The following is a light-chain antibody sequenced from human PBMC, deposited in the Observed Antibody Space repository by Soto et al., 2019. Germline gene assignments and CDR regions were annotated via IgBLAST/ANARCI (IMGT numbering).Light chain of an antibody. CDR2: GAF. V-gene: IGKV3-15*01. Sequence: EIVMTQSPATLSVSLGERATLSCRASQSVSSNLAWYQLKPGQAPRLLIYGAFTRATGIPARFSGSGSGTDFTLTISRLEPEDFAVYYCQQYGSSPWTFGQGTKGDI. J-gene: IGKJ1*01. CDR3: QQYGSSPWT. CDR1: QSVSSN.